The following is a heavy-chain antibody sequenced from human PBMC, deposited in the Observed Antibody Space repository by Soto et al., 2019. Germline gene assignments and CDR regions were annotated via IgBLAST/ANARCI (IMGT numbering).Heavy chain of an antibody. CDR2: INLGGTTT. J-gene: IGHJ4*02. CDR3: IGEKRGLRYFDD. V-gene: IGHV1-46*03. D-gene: IGHD1-26*01. CDR1: EYTFTAYF. Sequence: QVQLVQSGAEVKKPGASVKLSCQASEYTFTAYFIHWVRQAPGQGLEWMGLINLGGTTTTFAQQWQGRLTIISGSSTTTIYMELSSLRSEATAVYYCIGEKRGLRYFDDCGQGTLVSVYS.